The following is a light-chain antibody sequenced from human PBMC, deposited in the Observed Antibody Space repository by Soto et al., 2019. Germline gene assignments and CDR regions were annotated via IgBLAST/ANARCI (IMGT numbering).Light chain of an antibody. V-gene: IGLV2-14*03. CDR3: SSYTSSSLGV. CDR1: SSDVGAFNF. Sequence: QSALTQPASVSGSPGQSITISCTGTSSDVGAFNFVSWYQQHPGKAPKVIIFDVSDRPSGVSDRFSGSKSGNTASLTISGLQAEDEADYYCSSYTSSSLGVFGTGTQLTVL. CDR2: DVS. J-gene: IGLJ1*01.